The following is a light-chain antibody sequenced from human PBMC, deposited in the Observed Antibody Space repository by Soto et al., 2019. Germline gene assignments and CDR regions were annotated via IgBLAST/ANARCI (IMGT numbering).Light chain of an antibody. CDR3: CSYAGRSTWDVV. CDR2: DVN. CDR1: SSDVGGYHY. V-gene: IGLV2-11*01. J-gene: IGLJ2*01. Sequence: QSVLTQPRSVSGSPGQSVTLSCTGTSSDVGGYHYVSWYQHHPGKAPKIIIYDVNKRPSGVPDRFSGSKSGNTASLTISGLQTEDEADYYCCSYAGRSTWDVVFGGGTKLTVL.